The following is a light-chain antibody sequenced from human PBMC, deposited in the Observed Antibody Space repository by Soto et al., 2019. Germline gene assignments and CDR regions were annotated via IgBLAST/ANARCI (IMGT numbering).Light chain of an antibody. Sequence: VQMTHSQSSLSAPVGDRVTITCRASPAIASFLAWYQQKPGTAPKLLIYDAATLQSGVPSRFSGSRSGTEYTLTICSLQPEDFATYYCQHLTGSPWTFGQGTKVDI. J-gene: IGKJ1*01. V-gene: IGKV1-9*01. CDR3: QHLTGSPWT. CDR2: DAA. CDR1: PAIASF.